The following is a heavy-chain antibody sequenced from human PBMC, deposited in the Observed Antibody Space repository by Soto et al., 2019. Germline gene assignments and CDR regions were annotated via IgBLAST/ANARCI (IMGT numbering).Heavy chain of an antibody. CDR1: GGSISSGGYY. D-gene: IGHD2-15*01. CDR3: ARDRLERVVVAAGFDP. CDR2: IYYSGST. Sequence: TLSLTCTVSGGSISSGGYYWSWIRQHPGKGLEWIGYIYYSGSTYYNPSLKSRVTISVDTSKNQFSLKLSSVTAADTAVYYCARDRLERVVVAAGFDPWGQGTLVTVSS. V-gene: IGHV4-31*03. J-gene: IGHJ5*02.